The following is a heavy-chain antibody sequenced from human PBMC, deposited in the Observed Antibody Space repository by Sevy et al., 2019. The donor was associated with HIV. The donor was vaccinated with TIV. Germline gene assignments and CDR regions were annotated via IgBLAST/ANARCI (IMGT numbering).Heavy chain of an antibody. V-gene: IGHV3-7*01. CDR1: GFTFSSYW. CDR2: IKQDGSEK. Sequence: GGSLRLSCAASGFTFSSYWMSWVRQAPGKGLEWVANIKQDGSEKYYVDSVKGRFTISRDNAKNSPYLQMNSLRAEDTAVYYCARAKYYYDSSGSSGNHDAFDIWGQGTMVTVSS. J-gene: IGHJ3*02. D-gene: IGHD3-22*01. CDR3: ARAKYYYDSSGSSGNHDAFDI.